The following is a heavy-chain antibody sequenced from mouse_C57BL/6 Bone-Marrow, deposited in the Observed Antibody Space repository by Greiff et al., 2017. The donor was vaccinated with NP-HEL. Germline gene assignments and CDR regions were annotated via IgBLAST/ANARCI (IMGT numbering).Heavy chain of an antibody. CDR3: AREGVYYGSSWGAY. CDR2: IYPGSGST. Sequence: QVQLQQPGAELVKPGASVKMSCKASGYTFTSYWITWVKQRPGQGLEWIGDIYPGSGSTNYNEKFKSKATLTVDTSSSTAYMQLSSLTSEDSAVYYCAREGVYYGSSWGAYWGQGTLVTVSA. CDR1: GYTFTSYW. J-gene: IGHJ3*01. V-gene: IGHV1-55*01. D-gene: IGHD1-1*01.